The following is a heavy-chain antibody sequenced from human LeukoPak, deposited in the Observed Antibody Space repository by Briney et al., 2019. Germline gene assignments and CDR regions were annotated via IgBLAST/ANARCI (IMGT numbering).Heavy chain of an antibody. Sequence: SETLSLTCTVSGGSIGNYYWSWVRQPPGKGLEWVGYIYNSGNTNYNPSLKSRITISVDTSKKQFSLKLSSVTAADTAVYYCARGRYDILTGYWVDFWGQGTLVTVSS. CDR3: ARGRYDILTGYWVDF. CDR1: GGSIGNYY. CDR2: IYNSGNT. V-gene: IGHV4-59*01. J-gene: IGHJ4*02. D-gene: IGHD3-9*01.